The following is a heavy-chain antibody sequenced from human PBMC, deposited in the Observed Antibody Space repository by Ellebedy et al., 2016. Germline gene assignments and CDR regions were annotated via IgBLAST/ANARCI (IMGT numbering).Heavy chain of an antibody. V-gene: IGHV1-69*13. CDR1: GYTFTSYG. CDR2: IIPIFGTA. CDR3: ARGQDTAMVPDY. D-gene: IGHD5-18*01. Sequence: ASVKVSCKASGYTFTSYGISWVRQAPGQGLEWMGGIIPIFGTANYAQKFQGRVTITADESTSTAYMELSSLRSEDTAVYYCARGQDTAMVPDYWGQGTLVTVSS. J-gene: IGHJ4*02.